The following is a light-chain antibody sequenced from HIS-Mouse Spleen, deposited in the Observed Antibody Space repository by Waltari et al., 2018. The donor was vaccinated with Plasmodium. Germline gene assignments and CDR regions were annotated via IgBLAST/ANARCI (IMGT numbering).Light chain of an antibody. CDR2: RNN. Sequence: QSVLTQPPSASGTPGRSRTIPCSGTSSNLRRNYVYWYQQLPGTAPKLLIYRNNQRPSGVPDRFSGSKSGTSASLAISGLRSEDEADYYCAAWDDSLSGPVFGGGTKLTVL. CDR3: AAWDDSLSGPV. V-gene: IGLV1-47*01. J-gene: IGLJ2*01. CDR1: SSNLRRNY.